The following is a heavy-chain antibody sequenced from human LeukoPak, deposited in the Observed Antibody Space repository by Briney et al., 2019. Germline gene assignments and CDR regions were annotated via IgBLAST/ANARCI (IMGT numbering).Heavy chain of an antibody. V-gene: IGHV1-69*06. J-gene: IGHJ6*03. CDR2: IIPIFGTA. Sequence: ASVKVSCKASGGTFSSYAISWVRQAPGQGLEWMGGIIPIFGTANYAQKFQGRVTVTADKSTSTAYMELSSLRSEDTAVYYCARDCPWPTDYYYYYYYMDVWGKGTTVTISS. CDR3: ARDCPWPTDYYYYYYYMDV. CDR1: GGTFSSYA. D-gene: IGHD1-14*01.